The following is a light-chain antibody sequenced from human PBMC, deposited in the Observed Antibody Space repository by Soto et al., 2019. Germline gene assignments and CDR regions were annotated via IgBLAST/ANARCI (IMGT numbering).Light chain of an antibody. V-gene: IGKV1-5*01. CDR2: DAS. CDR1: QSVRSR. Sequence: DIPMTQSPSTLSASVGDRVTITCRASQSVRSRLAWYQQRPGKAPQLLIYDASTLESGVPSRFSGSGSGTEFTLTISSLQPDDSATYYCQQYNFVSGTFGQGTKV. J-gene: IGKJ1*01. CDR3: QQYNFVSGT.